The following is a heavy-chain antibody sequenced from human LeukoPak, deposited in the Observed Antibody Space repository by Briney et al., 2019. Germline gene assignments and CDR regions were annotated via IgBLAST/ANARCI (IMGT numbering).Heavy chain of an antibody. CDR2: IIPIFGTA. V-gene: IGHV1-69*06. D-gene: IGHD3-3*01. Sequence: SVTVSCKASGGTFSSYAISWVRQAPGQGLEWMGGIIPIFGTANYAQKFQGRVTITADKSTSTAYMELSRLRSDDTAVYYCARNPYVLRFLEWSVLFDYWGQGTLVTVSS. J-gene: IGHJ4*02. CDR3: ARNPYVLRFLEWSVLFDY. CDR1: GGTFSSYA.